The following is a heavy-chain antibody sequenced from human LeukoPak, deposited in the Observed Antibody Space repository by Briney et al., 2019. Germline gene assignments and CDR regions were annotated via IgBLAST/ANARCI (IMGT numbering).Heavy chain of an antibody. J-gene: IGHJ3*02. CDR1: GGSFSGYY. D-gene: IGHD3-10*01. V-gene: IGHV4-34*01. CDR3: ARGPQVLWFGELCRDAFDI. CDR2: INHSGST. Sequence: SETLSLTCAVYGGSFSGYYWSWIRQPPGKGLEWIGEINHSGSTNYNPSLKSRVTISVDTSKNQFSLKLSSVTAADTAVYYCARGPQVLWFGELCRDAFDIWGQGTMVTLSS.